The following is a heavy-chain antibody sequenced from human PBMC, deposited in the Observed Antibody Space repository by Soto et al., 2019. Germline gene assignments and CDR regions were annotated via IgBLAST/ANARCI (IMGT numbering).Heavy chain of an antibody. Sequence: GASVKVSCKVSGYTLTELSMHWVRQAPGKGLEWMGGFDPEDGETIYAQKFQGRVTMTEDTSTDTAYMELSSLRSEDTAVYYCATPSPYSGSYGGYYYGMDVWGQGTTVTVSS. D-gene: IGHD1-26*01. J-gene: IGHJ6*02. V-gene: IGHV1-24*01. CDR3: ATPSPYSGSYGGYYYGMDV. CDR2: FDPEDGET. CDR1: GYTLTELS.